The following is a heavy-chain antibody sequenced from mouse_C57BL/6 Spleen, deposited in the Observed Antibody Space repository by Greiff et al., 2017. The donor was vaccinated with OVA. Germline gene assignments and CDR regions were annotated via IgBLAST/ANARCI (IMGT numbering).Heavy chain of an antibody. CDR2: IYPGDGDT. D-gene: IGHD2-4*01. CDR1: GYAFSSYW. Sequence: QVQLQQSGAELVKPGASVKISCKASGYAFSSYWMNWVKQRPGKGLEWIGQIYPGDGDTNYNGKFKGKATLTADKSSSTAYMQLSSLTSEDSAVYFCASLYDYGDGVFAYWGQGTLVTVSA. V-gene: IGHV1-80*01. J-gene: IGHJ3*01. CDR3: ASLYDYGDGVFAY.